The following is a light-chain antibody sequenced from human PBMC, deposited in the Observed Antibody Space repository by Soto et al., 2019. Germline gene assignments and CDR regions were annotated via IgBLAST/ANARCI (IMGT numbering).Light chain of an antibody. CDR3: QQYYTIPFT. V-gene: IGKV4-1*01. CDR1: QSVLRSPNNNNY. CDR2: WAS. Sequence: DIVMTQSPDSLAVSLGERATINCKSSQSVLRSPNNNNYLAWYQQKPGQPPKLLIYWASTRESGVPDRFSGSGSGTDFTLTISSLQAEDVAIYYCQQYYTIPFTFGPGTKVDIK. J-gene: IGKJ3*01.